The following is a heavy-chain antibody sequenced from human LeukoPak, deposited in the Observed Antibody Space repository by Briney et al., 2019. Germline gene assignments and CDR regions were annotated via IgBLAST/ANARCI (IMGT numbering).Heavy chain of an antibody. CDR1: GGSISSGDYY. CDR3: ARGRLDYYGSGSYLGNWFDP. Sequence: PSETLSLTCTVSGGSISSGDYYWSWIRQPPGKGLEWIGYIYYSGSTYYNPSLKSRVTISVDTSKNQFSLKLSSVTAADTAVYYCARGRLDYYGSGSYLGNWFDPWGQGTLVTVSS. CDR2: IYYSGST. J-gene: IGHJ5*02. V-gene: IGHV4-30-4*01. D-gene: IGHD3-10*01.